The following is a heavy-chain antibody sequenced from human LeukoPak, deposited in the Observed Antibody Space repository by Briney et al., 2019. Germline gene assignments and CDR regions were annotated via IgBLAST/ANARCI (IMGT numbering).Heavy chain of an antibody. J-gene: IGHJ3*02. Sequence: SVKVSCKASGGTFSSYAISWVRQAPGQGLEWMGGIIPIFGTANYAQKFQGRVTVTADESTSTAYTELSSLRSEDTAVYYCGRGCFARANAFDIWGQGTMVTVSS. V-gene: IGHV1-69*13. D-gene: IGHD3-10*02. CDR2: IIPIFGTA. CDR1: GGTFSSYA. CDR3: GRGCFARANAFDI.